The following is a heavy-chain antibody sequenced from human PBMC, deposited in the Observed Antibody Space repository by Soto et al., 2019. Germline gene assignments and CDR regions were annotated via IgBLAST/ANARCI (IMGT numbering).Heavy chain of an antibody. J-gene: IGHJ5*02. CDR2: ISGSGGST. V-gene: IGHV3-23*01. D-gene: IGHD3-3*01. Sequence: PGGSLRLSWAASGFTFSSYAMSWVRQAPGKGLEWVSAISGSGGSTYYADSVKGRFTISRDNSKNTLYLQMNSLRAEDTAVYYCAKDRGYDFWSGHWFDPWGQGTLVTVSS. CDR1: GFTFSSYA. CDR3: AKDRGYDFWSGHWFDP.